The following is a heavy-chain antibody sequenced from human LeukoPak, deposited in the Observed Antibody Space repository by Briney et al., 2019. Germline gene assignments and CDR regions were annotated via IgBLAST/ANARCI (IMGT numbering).Heavy chain of an antibody. CDR2: IYYSGST. CDR3: ARSLEANAFDP. D-gene: IGHD1-1*01. V-gene: IGHV4-30-4*01. CDR1: GGSISSGDYY. J-gene: IGHJ5*02. Sequence: PSQTLPLTCTVSGGSISSGDYYWSWIRQTPGKGLEWIGYIYYSGSTYYNPSLKSRVTISVDTSKNQFSLKLSSVTAADTAVYYCARSLEANAFDPWGQGTLVTVSS.